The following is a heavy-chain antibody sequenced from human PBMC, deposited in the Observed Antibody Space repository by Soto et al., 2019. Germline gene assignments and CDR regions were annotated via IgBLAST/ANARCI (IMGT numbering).Heavy chain of an antibody. CDR3: APTSTAGYDY. CDR2: INSDGSST. V-gene: IGHV3-74*01. J-gene: IGHJ4*02. CDR1: GFTFSNYW. Sequence: HPGGSLRLSCAASGFTFSNYWMHWVRQAPGKGLVWVSRINSDGSSTSYADSVKGRFTISRDNAKNTLYLQMNSLTAEDTAVYYCAPTSTAGYDYWGQGTLVTVSS. D-gene: IGHD2-2*01.